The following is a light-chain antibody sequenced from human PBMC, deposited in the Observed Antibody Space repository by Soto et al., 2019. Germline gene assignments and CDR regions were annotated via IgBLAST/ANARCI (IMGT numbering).Light chain of an antibody. V-gene: IGKV1-27*01. CDR3: PKRNSAPFT. CDR2: AAS. CDR1: QGIYNY. J-gene: IGKJ3*01. Sequence: DTQMTQSPSSLSASVGDRGTITCRASQGIYNYLAWYQQKPGKVPKILIYAASSLVSGVPSRFSGSGSGTDFTLNISSLQPEDVATYYCPKRNSAPFTVGPGTKVDIK.